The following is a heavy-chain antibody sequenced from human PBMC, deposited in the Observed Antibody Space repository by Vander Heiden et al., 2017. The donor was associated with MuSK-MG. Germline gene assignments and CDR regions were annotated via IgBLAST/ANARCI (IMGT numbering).Heavy chain of an antibody. J-gene: IGHJ5*02. Sequence: QVQLQQWGAGLLKPSETLSLTCAVYGGSFSGYYWSWIRQPPGKGLEWIGEINHSGSTNYNPPLKSRVTISLDTSKNQFSLKLSSVTAADTAVYYCARVSKEGDWFDPWGQGTRVTVSS. CDR2: INHSGST. CDR1: GGSFSGYY. V-gene: IGHV4-34*01. CDR3: ARVSKEGDWFDP. D-gene: IGHD1-26*01.